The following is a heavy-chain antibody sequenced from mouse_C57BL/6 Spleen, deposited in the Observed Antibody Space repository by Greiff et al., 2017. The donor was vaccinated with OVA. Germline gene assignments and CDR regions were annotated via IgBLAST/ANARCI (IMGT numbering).Heavy chain of an antibody. Sequence: QVQLQQPGAELVKPGASVKMSCKASGYTFTSYWITWVKQRPGQGLEWIGDIYPGSGSTNYNEKFKSKATLTVDTSSSTAYMQLSSLTSEDSAVYYCARPITTVVPTDAMDYWGQGTSVTVSS. V-gene: IGHV1-55*01. CDR1: GYTFTSYW. J-gene: IGHJ4*01. CDR2: IYPGSGST. D-gene: IGHD1-1*01. CDR3: ARPITTVVPTDAMDY.